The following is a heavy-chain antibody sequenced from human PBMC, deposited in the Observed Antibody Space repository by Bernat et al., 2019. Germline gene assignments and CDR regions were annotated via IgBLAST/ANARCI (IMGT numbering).Heavy chain of an antibody. Sequence: QVQLVESGGGVVQPGRSLRLSCAASGFTFSSYAMHWVRQAPGKGLEWVAVISYDGSNKYYADSVKGRFTISRDNSKNTLYLQMNSLRAEDTAVYCCARDRCSSTTWYFDYWGQGTLVTVSS. D-gene: IGHD2-2*01. J-gene: IGHJ4*02. CDR1: GFTFSSYA. CDR2: ISYDGSNK. CDR3: ARDRCSSTTWYFDY. V-gene: IGHV3-30-3*01.